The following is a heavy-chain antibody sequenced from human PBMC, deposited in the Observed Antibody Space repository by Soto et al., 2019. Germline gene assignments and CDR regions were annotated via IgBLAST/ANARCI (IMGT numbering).Heavy chain of an antibody. J-gene: IGHJ4*02. CDR3: ARDPGGVVTAILYYFDY. CDR1: GFTFSSYG. Sequence: PGGSLRLSCAASGFTFSSYGMHWVCHAQGKGLEWVAVIWYDGSNKYYADSVKGRFTISRDNSKNTLYLQMNSLRAEDTAVYYCARDPGGVVTAILYYFDYWGQGTLVTVSS. D-gene: IGHD2-21*02. CDR2: IWYDGSNK. V-gene: IGHV3-33*01.